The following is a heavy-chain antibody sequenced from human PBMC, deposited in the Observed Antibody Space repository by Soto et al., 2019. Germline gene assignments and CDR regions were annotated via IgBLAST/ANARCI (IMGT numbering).Heavy chain of an antibody. D-gene: IGHD3-3*01. CDR1: GGSISSYY. V-gene: IGHV4-59*01. CDR2: IYYSGST. CDR3: ARTLYDFWSGRNFNWFDP. Sequence: SETLSLTCTVSGGSISSYYWSWIRQPPGKGLEWIGYIYYSGSTNYNPSLKSRVTISVDTSKNQFSLKLSSVTAADTAVYYCARTLYDFWSGRNFNWFDPWGQGTLVTVSS. J-gene: IGHJ5*02.